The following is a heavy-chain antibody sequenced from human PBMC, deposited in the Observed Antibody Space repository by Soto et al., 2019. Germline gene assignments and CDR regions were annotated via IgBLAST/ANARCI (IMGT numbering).Heavy chain of an antibody. V-gene: IGHV3-30*03. CDR3: ARSPYSVSYLAYFDY. J-gene: IGHJ4*02. CDR1: GGTCSSYG. Sequence: PVGSLRLSCAASGGTCSSYGMRWVRQAPGKGLEWVAVISYDGSNKYYADSVKGRFTISRDNSKNTLYLQMNSLRAEDTAVYYCARSPYSVSYLAYFDYWGQGTLVTVSS. D-gene: IGHD1-26*01. CDR2: ISYDGSNK.